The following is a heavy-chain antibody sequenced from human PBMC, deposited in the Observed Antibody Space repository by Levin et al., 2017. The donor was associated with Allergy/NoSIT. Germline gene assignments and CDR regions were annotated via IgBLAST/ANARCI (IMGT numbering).Heavy chain of an antibody. CDR3: AKASSGWYPVDY. CDR1: GFTFRSYG. CDR2: ISYDGSNK. Sequence: LSLPCAASGFTFRSYGMHWVRQAPGKGLEWVAVISYDGSNKYYADSVKGRFTISRDNSKNTLYLQMNSLRAEDTAVYYCAKASSGWYPVDYWGQGTLVTVSS. J-gene: IGHJ4*02. D-gene: IGHD6-19*01. V-gene: IGHV3-30*18.